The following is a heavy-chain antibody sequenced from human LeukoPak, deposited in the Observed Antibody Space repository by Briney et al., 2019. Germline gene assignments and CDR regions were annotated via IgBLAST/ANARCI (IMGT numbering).Heavy chain of an antibody. V-gene: IGHV1-18*01. CDR1: GYTFTSYG. CDR2: ISAYNGNT. D-gene: IGHD3-22*01. J-gene: IGHJ4*02. Sequence: ASVKVSCKASGYTFTSYGISWVRQAPGQGLEWMGWISAYNGNTNYAQKLQGRVTMTTDTSTSTAYMELRSLRSDDTAVYYCAKARTEITMIVGKTDFDYWGQGTLVTVSS. CDR3: AKARTEITMIVGKTDFDY.